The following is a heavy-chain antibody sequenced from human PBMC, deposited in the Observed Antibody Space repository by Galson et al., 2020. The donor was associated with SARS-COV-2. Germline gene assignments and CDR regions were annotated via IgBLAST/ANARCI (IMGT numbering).Heavy chain of an antibody. CDR1: GFSLTTSGVG. CDR3: AHSAPSSLTIFGVVIVKDYFDY. Sequence: ESGPTLVKPTQTLTLTCTFSGFSLTTSGVGVGWIRQPPGKALEWLALIYWNDDKRYSPSLKSRLTITKDTSKNQVVLTMTNMDPVDTATYFRAHSAPSSLTIFGVVIVKDYFDYWGQGTLVTVSS. V-gene: IGHV2-5*01. J-gene: IGHJ4*02. D-gene: IGHD3-3*01. CDR2: IYWNDDK.